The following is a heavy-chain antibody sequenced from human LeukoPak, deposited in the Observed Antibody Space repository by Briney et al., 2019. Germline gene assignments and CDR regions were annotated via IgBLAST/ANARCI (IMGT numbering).Heavy chain of an antibody. CDR1: GYTFTGYY. CDR3: ASHSMVRGVTSFDY. CDR2: INPNSGGT. Sequence: GASVKVSCKASGYTFTGYYMRWVRQAPGQGLERMGWINPNSGGTNYAQKFQGRVTMTRDTSISTAYMELSRLRSDDTAVYYCASHSMVRGVTSFDYWGQGTLVTVSS. J-gene: IGHJ4*02. D-gene: IGHD3-10*01. V-gene: IGHV1-2*02.